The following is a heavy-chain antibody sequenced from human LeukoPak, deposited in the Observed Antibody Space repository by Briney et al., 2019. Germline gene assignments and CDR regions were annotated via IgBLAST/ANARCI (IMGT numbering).Heavy chain of an antibody. CDR2: INPNSGGT. CDR3: AKDPIAAAVLGGYFDY. V-gene: IGHV1-2*02. Sequence: ASVKVSCKASGYTFTGYYMHWVRQAPGQGLEWMGWINPNSGGTNYAQKFRGRVTMTRDTSISTAYMELSRLRSDDTAVYYCAKDPIAAAVLGGYFDYWGQGTLVTVSS. D-gene: IGHD6-13*01. CDR1: GYTFTGYY. J-gene: IGHJ4*02.